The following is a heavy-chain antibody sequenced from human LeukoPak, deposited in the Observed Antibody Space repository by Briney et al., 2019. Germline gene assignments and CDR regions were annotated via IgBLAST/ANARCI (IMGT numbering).Heavy chain of an antibody. Sequence: ASVKVSCKASGYTFTSYYMHWVRQAPGQGLEWMGIINPSGGSTSYAQKFQGRVTMTRDTSTSTAYMELGSLRSDDTAVYYCARDASSGWYDYWGQGTLVTVSS. J-gene: IGHJ4*02. CDR3: ARDASSGWYDY. V-gene: IGHV1-46*01. CDR1: GYTFTSYY. CDR2: INPSGGST. D-gene: IGHD6-19*01.